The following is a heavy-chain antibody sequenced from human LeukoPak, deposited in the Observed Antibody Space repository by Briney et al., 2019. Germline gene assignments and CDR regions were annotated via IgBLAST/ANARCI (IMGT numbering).Heavy chain of an antibody. CDR1: GGSFSGYY. Sequence: SETLSLTCAVYGGSFSGYYWSWIRQPPGKGLEWIGEINHSGSTNYNPSLKSRVTISVDTSKNQFSLKLSPVTAADTAVYYCARERYSSGWYYYYMDVWGKGTTVTVSS. CDR2: INHSGST. V-gene: IGHV4-34*01. J-gene: IGHJ6*03. D-gene: IGHD6-19*01. CDR3: ARERYSSGWYYYYMDV.